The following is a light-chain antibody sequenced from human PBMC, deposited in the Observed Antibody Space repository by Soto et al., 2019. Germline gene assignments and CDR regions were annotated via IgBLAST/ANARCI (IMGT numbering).Light chain of an antibody. J-gene: IGLJ1*01. V-gene: IGLV2-8*01. CDR1: SSDVGGYNY. Sequence: QSALTQTPSASGSPGQSVTLSCTGTSSDVGGYNYVSWYQHHPGKAPKLMIYEVSKRPSGVPDRFSGSKSGNTASLTVSGLQAEDEADYYCSSYGGSNDYVFGTGTKVTV. CDR3: SSYGGSNDYV. CDR2: EVS.